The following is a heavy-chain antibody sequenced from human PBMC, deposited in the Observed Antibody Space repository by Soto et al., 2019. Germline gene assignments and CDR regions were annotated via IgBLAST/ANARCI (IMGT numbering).Heavy chain of an antibody. D-gene: IGHD3-9*01. Sequence: SETLSLTCTVSGGSLDGYYWSWIRQPPGKGLEWIGYIYYFGSTSYNPSLKSRVTISIDTSKNQFSLKLSSVTAADTAVYYCARTNYYFLTGHFWGPAPLVTVS. CDR3: ARTNYYFLTGHF. V-gene: IGHV4-59*01. J-gene: IGHJ4*02. CDR1: GGSLDGYY. CDR2: IYYFGST.